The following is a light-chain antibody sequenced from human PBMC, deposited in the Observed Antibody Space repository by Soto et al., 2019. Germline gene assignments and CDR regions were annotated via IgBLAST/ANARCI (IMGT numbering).Light chain of an antibody. V-gene: IGKV1-33*01. CDR1: QDIRNY. CDR2: DAS. CDR3: MQSQQTPIT. Sequence: GDRVTITCQASQDIRNYLNWFQKKPGKGPNLLIYDASSLATGVPSRFSGSGSGTDFTLKISRVEAEDVGIYYCMQSQQTPITFGQGTRLEIK. J-gene: IGKJ5*01.